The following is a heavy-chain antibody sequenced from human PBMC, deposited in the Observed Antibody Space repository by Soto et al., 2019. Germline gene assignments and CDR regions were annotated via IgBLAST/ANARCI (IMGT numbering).Heavy chain of an antibody. CDR2: IYHSGST. D-gene: IGHD6-19*01. J-gene: IGHJ4*02. CDR1: GGSISSSNW. Sequence: QVQLQESGPGLVKPSGTLSLTCAVSGGSISSSNWWSWVRQPPGKGLEWIGEIYHSGSTNYNPSLKGRVTQPVDQSKNQFSLKLSSVTAADTAVYYCARVAVAGTRYDYWGQGTLVTVSS. CDR3: ARVAVAGTRYDY. V-gene: IGHV4-4*02.